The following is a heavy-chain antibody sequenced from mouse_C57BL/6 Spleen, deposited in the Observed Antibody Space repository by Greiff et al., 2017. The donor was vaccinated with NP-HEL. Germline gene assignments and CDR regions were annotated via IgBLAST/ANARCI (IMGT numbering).Heavy chain of an antibody. D-gene: IGHD5-1*01. CDR2: IYPGSGNT. J-gene: IGHJ3*01. CDR1: GYTFTDYY. Sequence: VQLQQSGAELVRPGASVKLSCKASGYTFTDYYINWVKQRPGQGLEWIARIYPGSGNTYYNEKFKGKATLTAEKSSSTAYMQRSSLTSEDSAVYFCARSGEYAGAWFAYWGQGTLVTVAA. V-gene: IGHV1-76*01. CDR3: ARSGEYAGAWFAY.